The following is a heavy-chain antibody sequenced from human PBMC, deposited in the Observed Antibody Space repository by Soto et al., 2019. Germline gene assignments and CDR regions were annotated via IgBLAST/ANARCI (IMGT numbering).Heavy chain of an antibody. J-gene: IGHJ4*02. CDR3: VGESFYRLDY. D-gene: IGHD3-16*01. CDR2: SRAKSNGYTT. V-gene: IGHV3-72*01. Sequence: EVQLVESGGGLVQPGGSLRLSCAASGFTFSDFHMNWVRQAPGKGLEWVGRSRAKSNGYTTEYAASVKGRFTVSRDDSKNTLFLQMNSLNIGDAAVYYCVGESFYRLDYWGRGSLVTVSS. CDR1: GFTFSDFH.